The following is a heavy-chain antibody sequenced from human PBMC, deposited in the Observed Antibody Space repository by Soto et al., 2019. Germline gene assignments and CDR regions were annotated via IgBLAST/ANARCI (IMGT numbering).Heavy chain of an antibody. CDR3: ARVNRITIFGVVTPYYFDY. CDR1: GGSISSSSYY. Sequence: PSETLSLTCTVSGGSISSSSYYWSWIRQPPGKGLEWIGEINHSGSTNYNPSLKSRVTISVDTSKNQFSLKLSSVTAADTAVYYCARVNRITIFGVVTPYYFDYWGQGTLVTVSS. CDR2: INHSGST. J-gene: IGHJ4*02. V-gene: IGHV4-39*07. D-gene: IGHD3-3*01.